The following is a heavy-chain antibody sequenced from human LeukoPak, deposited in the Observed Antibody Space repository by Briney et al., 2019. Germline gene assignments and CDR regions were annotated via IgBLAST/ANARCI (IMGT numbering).Heavy chain of an antibody. V-gene: IGHV3-7*05. CDR3: ASHQEWQLPSGFDI. CDR2: IKQDESEK. Sequence: GGSLRLSCIASGFTFSSYWMSRVRQTPEKGLQWVANIKQDESEKYYVDSVKGRFTTSRDNAKNSLDLQMNSLRAEDTAVYYCASHQEWQLPSGFDIWGQGTMVTVSS. D-gene: IGHD2-15*01. CDR1: GFTFSSYW. J-gene: IGHJ3*02.